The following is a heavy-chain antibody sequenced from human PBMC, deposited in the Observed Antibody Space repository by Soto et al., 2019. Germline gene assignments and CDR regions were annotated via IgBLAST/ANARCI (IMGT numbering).Heavy chain of an antibody. J-gene: IGHJ4*02. Sequence: SGPTLVNPTQTLTLTCTFSGFSLSTSGMCVSWIRQPPEKALEWLARIDWDDDEYYSTSLKTRLTISKDTSKNLVVLTMTNMDPTDPATYYCPRTLGSSTLDYWGQGTLVTVPS. V-gene: IGHV2-70*11. CDR3: PRTLGSSTLDY. CDR2: IDWDDDE. D-gene: IGHD6-13*01. CDR1: GFSLSTSGMC.